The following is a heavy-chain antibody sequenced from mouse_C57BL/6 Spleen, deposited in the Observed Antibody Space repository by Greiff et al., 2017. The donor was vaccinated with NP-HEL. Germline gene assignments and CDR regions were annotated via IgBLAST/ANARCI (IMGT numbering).Heavy chain of an antibody. Sequence: QVQLQQPGAELVRPGSSVKLSCKASGYTFTSYWMHWVKQRPIQGLEWIGNIHPSDSETHYNQKFKDKATLTVDKSSSTAYMQLSSLTSEDSAVYYCARDYGSSYSFDYWGQGTTLTVSS. D-gene: IGHD1-1*01. J-gene: IGHJ2*01. V-gene: IGHV1-52*01. CDR1: GYTFTSYW. CDR3: ARDYGSSYSFDY. CDR2: IHPSDSET.